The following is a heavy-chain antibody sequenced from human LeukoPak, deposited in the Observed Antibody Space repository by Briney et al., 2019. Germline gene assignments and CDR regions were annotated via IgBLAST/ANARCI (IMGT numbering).Heavy chain of an antibody. V-gene: IGHV4-39*07. CDR1: GGSISSSSYY. J-gene: IGHJ5*02. Sequence: SETLSLTCTVSGGSISSSSYYWGWIRQPPGKGLEWIGEINHSGSTNYNPSLKSRVTISVDTSKNQFSLKLSSVTAADTAVYYCATGIAAAGYNSFDPWGQGTLVTVSS. CDR2: INHSGST. CDR3: ATGIAAAGYNSFDP. D-gene: IGHD6-13*01.